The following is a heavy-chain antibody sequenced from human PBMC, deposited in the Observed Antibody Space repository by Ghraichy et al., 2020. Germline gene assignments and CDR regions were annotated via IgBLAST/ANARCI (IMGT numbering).Heavy chain of an antibody. CDR2: INHSGST. J-gene: IGHJ5*02. D-gene: IGHD5-18*01. CDR1: GGSFSGYY. Sequence: SETLSLTCAVYGGSFSGYYWSWIRQPPGKGLEWIGEINHSGSTNYNPSLKSRVTISVDTSKNQFSLKLSSVTAADTAVYYCARVSRRYIYGTIWFDPWGQGTLVTVSS. CDR3: ARVSRRYIYGTIWFDP. V-gene: IGHV4-34*01.